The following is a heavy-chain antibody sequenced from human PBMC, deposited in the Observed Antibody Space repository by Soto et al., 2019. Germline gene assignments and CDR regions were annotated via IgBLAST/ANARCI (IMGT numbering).Heavy chain of an antibody. Sequence: TSETLALTCAVSGGSISSSNLWSWVRQPPGKGLEWIGEIYHSGSTNYNPSLKSRVTISVDKSKNQFSLKLSSVTAADTAVYYCARAGSYYYGMDVWGQGTTVTVSS. CDR1: GGSISSSNL. V-gene: IGHV4-4*02. CDR3: ARAGSYYYGMDV. J-gene: IGHJ6*02. CDR2: IYHSGST. D-gene: IGHD1-26*01.